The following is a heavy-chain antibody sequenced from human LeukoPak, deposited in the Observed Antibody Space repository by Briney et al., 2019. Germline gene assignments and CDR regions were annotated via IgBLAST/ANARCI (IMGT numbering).Heavy chain of an antibody. J-gene: IGHJ5*02. CDR3: ARQDETAGLA. CDR2: IYHSGST. V-gene: IGHV4-38-2*02. Sequence: SETLSLTCTVSGGSISSGYYWGWIRQPPGKGLEWIGSIYHSGSTYYNPSLKSRVTISVDTSKNQFSLKLSSVTAADTAVYYCARQDETAGLAWGQGTLVTVSS. CDR1: GGSISSGYY. D-gene: IGHD6-25*01.